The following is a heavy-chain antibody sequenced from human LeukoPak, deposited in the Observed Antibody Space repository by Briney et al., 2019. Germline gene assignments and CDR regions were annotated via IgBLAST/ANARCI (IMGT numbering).Heavy chain of an antibody. J-gene: IGHJ4*02. CDR1: GFAFSTYP. Sequence: GGSLRLSCAASGFAFSTYPVHWVRQAPGKGLEWVAVISYDGSNKYYADSVKGRFTISRDNSKNTLYLQMNSLGAEDTAIYYCASRHYYFGYYWGQGTLVTVSS. D-gene: IGHD3-10*01. CDR2: ISYDGSNK. V-gene: IGHV3-30*04. CDR3: ASRHYYFGYY.